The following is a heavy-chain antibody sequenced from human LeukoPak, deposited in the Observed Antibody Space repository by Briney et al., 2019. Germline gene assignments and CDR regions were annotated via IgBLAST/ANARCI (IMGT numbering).Heavy chain of an antibody. D-gene: IGHD5-12*01. J-gene: IGHJ4*02. CDR1: RFTFSSYG. Sequence: GGSLRLSCAASRFTFSSYGMHWVRQAPGKGLEWVAFIRYDGSNKYYADSVKGRFTISRDNSKNTLYLQMNSLRAEDTAVYYCANGGGIVATYWGQGTLVTASS. CDR3: ANGGGIVATY. CDR2: IRYDGSNK. V-gene: IGHV3-30*02.